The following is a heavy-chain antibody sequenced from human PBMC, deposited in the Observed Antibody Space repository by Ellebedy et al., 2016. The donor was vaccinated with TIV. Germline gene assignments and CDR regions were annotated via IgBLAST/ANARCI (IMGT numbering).Heavy chain of an antibody. Sequence: ASVKVSCKASGDTFTDYAFSWVRQAPGQGLEWMGKIITLHGITNYAQKFQGRVTITGDTSTSTVYMELSSLRSEDTAIYYCARANDQDFDSWGQGTLVTVSS. J-gene: IGHJ4*02. V-gene: IGHV1-69*04. CDR3: ARANDQDFDS. D-gene: IGHD1-1*01. CDR1: GDTFTDYA. CDR2: IITLHGIT.